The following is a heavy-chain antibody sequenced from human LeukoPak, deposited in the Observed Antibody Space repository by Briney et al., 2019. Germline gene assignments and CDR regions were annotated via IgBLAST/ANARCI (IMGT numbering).Heavy chain of an antibody. J-gene: IGHJ4*02. CDR2: INAGNGNT. CDR1: GFAFNKFG. D-gene: IGHD3-10*01. Sequence: PGGSLRLSCAASGFAFNKFGMHWVRQAPGQRLEWMGWINAGNGNTKYSQKFQGRVTITRDTSASTAYMELSSLRSEDTAVYYCARDDPEYYYGSGSYPPFDYWGQGTLVTVSS. V-gene: IGHV1-3*01. CDR3: ARDDPEYYYGSGSYPPFDY.